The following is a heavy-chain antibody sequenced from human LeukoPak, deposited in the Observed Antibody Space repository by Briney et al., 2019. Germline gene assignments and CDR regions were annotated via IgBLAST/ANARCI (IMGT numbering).Heavy chain of an antibody. CDR3: ARVRRGGGYVIDY. Sequence: GGSLRLSCAASGFTFSSYWMSWVRQAPGKGLEWVANIKQDGSEKYYVDSVKGRFTISRDNAKNSLYLQMNSLRAEDTAVYYCARVRRGGGYVIDYWGQGTLVTVSS. D-gene: IGHD5-12*01. V-gene: IGHV3-7*01. CDR1: GFTFSSYW. CDR2: IKQDGSEK. J-gene: IGHJ4*02.